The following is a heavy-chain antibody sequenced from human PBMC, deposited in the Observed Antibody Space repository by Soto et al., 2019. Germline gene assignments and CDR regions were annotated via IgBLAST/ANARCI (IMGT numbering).Heavy chain of an antibody. CDR2: IYYSGST. CDR3: AREDSSSFRVSSPGRQRASYYYYGMDV. CDR1: GGSISSGDYY. J-gene: IGHJ6*02. V-gene: IGHV4-30-4*01. Sequence: SETLSLTCTVSGGSISSGDYYWSWIRQPPGKGLEWIGYIYYSGSTYYNPSLKSRVTISVDTSKNQFSLKLSSVTAADTAVYYWAREDSSSFRVSSPGRQRASYYYYGMDVWGQGTTVTVSS. D-gene: IGHD6-6*01.